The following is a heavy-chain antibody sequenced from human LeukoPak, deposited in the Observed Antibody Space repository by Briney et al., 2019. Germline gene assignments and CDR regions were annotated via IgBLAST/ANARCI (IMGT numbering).Heavy chain of an antibody. CDR2: IYYSGTT. CDR3: ARLGHPYSSSWHFDY. J-gene: IGHJ4*02. V-gene: IGHV4-59*08. D-gene: IGHD6-6*01. Sequence: PSETLSLTCSVSGDSINNYYWSWIRQPPEKGLEWIGYIYYSGTTNYNSSLKSRVTISVDTSMNQFSLKLNSVTAADTAVYYCARLGHPYSSSWHFDYWGQGTLVTVSS. CDR1: GDSINNYY.